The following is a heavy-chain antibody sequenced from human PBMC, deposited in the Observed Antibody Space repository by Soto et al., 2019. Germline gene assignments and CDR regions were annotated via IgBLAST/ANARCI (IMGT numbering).Heavy chain of an antibody. D-gene: IGHD2-2*01. Sequence: QVQLVESGGGLVKPGGSVRLSCAASGFTFSDYYMSWIRQAPGKGLEWVSYISSSSSYTNYADSVKGRFTISRDNAKNSLYLQMNSLRAEDTAVYYCAREGDSTSCYFDYWGQGTLVTVSS. CDR1: GFTFSDYY. V-gene: IGHV3-11*06. J-gene: IGHJ4*02. CDR2: ISSSSSYT. CDR3: AREGDSTSCYFDY.